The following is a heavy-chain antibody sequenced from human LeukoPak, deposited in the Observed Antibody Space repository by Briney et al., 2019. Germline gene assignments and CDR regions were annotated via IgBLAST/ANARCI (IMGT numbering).Heavy chain of an antibody. Sequence: PSETLSLTCAVYGGSFSGHYWSWIRQPPGKGLEWIGEINHSGSTNYNPSLKSRVTVSVDTSKNQFSLKVKSVTAADTAVYYCASEGMVRGVLFDYWGQGTLVTVSS. J-gene: IGHJ4*02. CDR3: ASEGMVRGVLFDY. CDR1: GGSFSGHY. D-gene: IGHD3-10*01. CDR2: INHSGST. V-gene: IGHV4-34*01.